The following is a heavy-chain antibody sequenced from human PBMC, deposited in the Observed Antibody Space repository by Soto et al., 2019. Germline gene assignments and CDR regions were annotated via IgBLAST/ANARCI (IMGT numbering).Heavy chain of an antibody. CDR1: GYTFNRYY. CDR3: ARHRMRPTNYAMDV. J-gene: IGHJ6*02. CDR2: ISPHTGGT. Sequence: ASVKVSCKASGYTFNRYYMHWVRQAPGPGLEWMGWISPHTGGTTYAQKFQGRVTMTRDTSVTTAYLQWSSLKASDTAIYYCARHRMRPTNYAMDVWGQGTTVTVSS. D-gene: IGHD2-8*01. V-gene: IGHV1-2*02.